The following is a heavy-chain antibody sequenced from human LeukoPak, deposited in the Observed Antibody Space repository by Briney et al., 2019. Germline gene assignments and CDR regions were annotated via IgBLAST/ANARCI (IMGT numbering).Heavy chain of an antibody. Sequence: ASVKVSCKASGCTFNNYYIHWVRQAPGQGLEWMGWINPDSGDTNYAQKFQGRVTMTRDTSINTLYMELSRLTYDDTATFYCTREARAGNWFDPWGQGTLITVS. J-gene: IGHJ5*02. CDR1: GCTFNNYY. V-gene: IGHV1-2*02. CDR2: INPDSGDT. D-gene: IGHD5-12*01. CDR3: TREARAGNWFDP.